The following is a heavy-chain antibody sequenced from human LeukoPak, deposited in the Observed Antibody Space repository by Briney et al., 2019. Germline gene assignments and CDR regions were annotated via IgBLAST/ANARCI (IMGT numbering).Heavy chain of an antibody. CDR1: GYSFTDYY. J-gene: IGHJ4*02. Sequence: SVKVSRKASGYSFTDYYMHWVRQAPGQGLEWMGGIIPIFGTANYAQKFQGRVTITADESTSTAYMELSSLRSEDTAVYYCARGQGLERRFVFDYWGQGTLVTVSS. D-gene: IGHD1-1*01. V-gene: IGHV1-69*13. CDR3: ARGQGLERRFVFDY. CDR2: IIPIFGTA.